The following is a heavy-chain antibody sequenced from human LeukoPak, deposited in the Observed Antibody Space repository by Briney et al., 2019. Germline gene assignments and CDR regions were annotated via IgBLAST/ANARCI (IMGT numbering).Heavy chain of an antibody. J-gene: IGHJ6*03. CDR3: ARETKDIYSPSWGLYDTYYYIDA. CDR2: ISNNGGT. D-gene: IGHD5/OR15-5a*01. V-gene: IGHV4-61*02. CDR1: PGSMDSGLYY. Sequence: PSQALSLTCAVSPGSMDSGLYYWTWIRQPAGKGLEWIGRISNNGGTAYNPSLRSRVTITLDTSNNHLSPKVTSVTAADTAVYYCARETKDIYSPSWGLYDTYYYIDAWGKGTTVTVSS.